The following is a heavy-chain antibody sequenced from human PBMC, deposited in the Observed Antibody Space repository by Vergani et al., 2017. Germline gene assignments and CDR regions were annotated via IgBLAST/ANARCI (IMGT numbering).Heavy chain of an antibody. CDR2: ISGRGGSQ. J-gene: IGHJ6*02. V-gene: IGHV3-23*01. Sequence: EVQLLESGGGLVQPGGSLRLSCAASGFTFSSYAMSWVRQAPGKGLEWGSAISGRGGSQYYADSVKGRFTISRDNSKNTLYLKMNSLRAEDTAVYYCAKELDDYEFWSGYYYGMDVWGQGTTVTVSS. CDR1: GFTFSSYA. CDR3: AKELDDYEFWSGYYYGMDV. D-gene: IGHD3-3*01.